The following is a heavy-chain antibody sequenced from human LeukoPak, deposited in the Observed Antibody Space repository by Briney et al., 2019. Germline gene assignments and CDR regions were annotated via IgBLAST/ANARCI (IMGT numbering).Heavy chain of an antibody. D-gene: IGHD3-9*01. V-gene: IGHV3-30*18. J-gene: IGHJ4*02. CDR1: GFTFSSYG. CDR3: AKQRAGRYDILTGYYRPHYFDY. CDR2: ISYDGSNK. Sequence: GGSLRLSCAASGFTFSSYGMHWVRQAPGKGLEWVAVISYDGSNKYYADSVKGRFTISRDNSKNTLYLLMNSLRAEDTAVYYCAKQRAGRYDILTGYYRPHYFDYWGQGTLVTVSS.